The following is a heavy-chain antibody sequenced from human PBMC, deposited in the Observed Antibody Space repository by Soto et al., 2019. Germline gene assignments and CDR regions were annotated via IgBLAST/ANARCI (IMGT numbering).Heavy chain of an antibody. CDR1: GFTFGDYA. V-gene: IGHV3-49*04. D-gene: IGHD2-2*01. J-gene: IGHJ6*04. CDR3: TTAPDIVVVPGAEGLRLDTSYLDV. Sequence: EVQLVESGGGLVQPGRSLRLSCTASGFTFGDYAMGWVRQAPGKGLEWVGFIRSKTHGGTAEYGASVKGRFTISRDDSKTTLFLQLDSLKTEDTAVYYCTTAPDIVVVPGAEGLRLDTSYLDVWGKGTTVTVSS. CDR2: IRSKTHGGTA.